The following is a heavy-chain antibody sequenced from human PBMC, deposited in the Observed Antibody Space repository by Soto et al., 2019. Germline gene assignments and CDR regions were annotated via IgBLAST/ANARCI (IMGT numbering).Heavy chain of an antibody. J-gene: IGHJ4*02. Sequence: KESGPVLVKPTETLTLTCTVSGFSLTNDGMGVSWIRQTPGKALEWLAHIFSNDVKYYTTSLRSRLTISKDTSKSHVVLTMTNVDPADTATYYCARADDSYSVDYWGQGTLVTVSS. CDR2: IFSNDVK. V-gene: IGHV2-26*01. CDR3: ARADDSYSVDY. CDR1: GFSLTNDGMG. D-gene: IGHD2-15*01.